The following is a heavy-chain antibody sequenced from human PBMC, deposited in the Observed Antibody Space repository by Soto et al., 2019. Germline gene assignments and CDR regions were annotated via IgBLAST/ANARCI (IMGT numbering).Heavy chain of an antibody. J-gene: IGHJ4*02. CDR1: GYTFTSYG. D-gene: IGHD3-3*01. V-gene: IGHV1-18*01. Sequence: ASVKVSCKASGYTFTSYGISWARQAPGQGLEWMGWISAYNGNTNYAQKLQGRVTMTTDTSTSTAYLDLRSLRSDDTAVYYCAREGYDFWSGYLYYFDYWGQGTLVTVSS. CDR3: AREGYDFWSGYLYYFDY. CDR2: ISAYNGNT.